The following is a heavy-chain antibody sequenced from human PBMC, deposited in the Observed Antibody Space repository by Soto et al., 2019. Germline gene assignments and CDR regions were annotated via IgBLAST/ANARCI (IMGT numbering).Heavy chain of an antibody. V-gene: IGHV3-9*01. J-gene: IGHJ6*02. CDR1: GFSFDDYA. CDR3: AKSTGGTANGMDV. D-gene: IGHD2-8*02. Sequence: EVQLVESGGGLVQPGRSLRLSCAASGFSFDDYAMHWVRQAPGKGLEWVSGISWKSGSIGYADSVKGRFTISRDNAKNFLYRQMNSLRAEDTALYYCAKSTGGTANGMDVWGQGTTVTVSS. CDR2: ISWKSGSI.